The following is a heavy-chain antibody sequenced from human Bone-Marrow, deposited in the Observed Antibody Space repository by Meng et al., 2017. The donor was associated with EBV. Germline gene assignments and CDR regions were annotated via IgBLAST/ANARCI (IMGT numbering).Heavy chain of an antibody. CDR3: ARGFSSMVRGVKPNNWFDP. V-gene: IGHV4-34*01. CDR1: GGSFSGYY. D-gene: IGHD3-10*01. J-gene: IGHJ5*02. CDR2: INHSGST. Sequence: QVQLQHGGAVLLKPSETLSLTCAVYGGSFSGYYWSWIRQPPGEGLEWIGEINHSGSTNYNPSLKSRVTISVDTSKNQFSLKLSSVTAADTAVYYCARGFSSMVRGVKPNNWFDPWGQGTLVTVSS.